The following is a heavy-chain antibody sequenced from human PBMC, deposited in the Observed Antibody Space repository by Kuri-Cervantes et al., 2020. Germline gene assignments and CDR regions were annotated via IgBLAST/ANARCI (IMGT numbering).Heavy chain of an antibody. CDR2: ISAYNGNT. CDR3: ARGVYDILNGYDDYYYYGMDV. D-gene: IGHD3-9*01. CDR1: GYTFTSYA. V-gene: IGHV1-3*01. J-gene: IGHJ6*02. Sequence: ASVKVSRKASGYTFTSYAMHWVRQAPGQRLEWMGWISAYNGNTNYAQKFQGRVTITRDTSTRTAYMEVRSLRSDDTAVYYCARGVYDILNGYDDYYYYGMDVWGQGTTVTVSS.